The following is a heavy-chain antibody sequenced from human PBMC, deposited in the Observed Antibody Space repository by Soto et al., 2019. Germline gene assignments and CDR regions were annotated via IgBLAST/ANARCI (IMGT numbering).Heavy chain of an antibody. Sequence: SETLSLTCAVYGGSFSGYYWSWIRQPPGKGLEWIGEINHSGSTNYNPSLKSRLTISVDTSKNQFSLKLSSVTAEDTAIYYCVRGGGGGLFDPWGQGTMVTVSS. D-gene: IGHD2-15*01. CDR2: INHSGST. V-gene: IGHV4-34*01. CDR3: VRGGGGGLFDP. J-gene: IGHJ5*02. CDR1: GGSFSGYY.